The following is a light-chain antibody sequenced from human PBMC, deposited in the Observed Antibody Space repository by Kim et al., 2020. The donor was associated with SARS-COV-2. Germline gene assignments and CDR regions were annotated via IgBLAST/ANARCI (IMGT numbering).Light chain of an antibody. CDR3: QSYDSSSWV. Sequence: GKTVTISNTRRSGSIASNYVQWYQQRPGSAPTTVIYEDNQRPSGVPDRFSGSIDSSSNSACLTISELKTEDEADYYCQSYDSSSWVFGGGTQLTVL. CDR1: SGSIASNY. J-gene: IGLJ3*02. V-gene: IGLV6-57*03. CDR2: EDN.